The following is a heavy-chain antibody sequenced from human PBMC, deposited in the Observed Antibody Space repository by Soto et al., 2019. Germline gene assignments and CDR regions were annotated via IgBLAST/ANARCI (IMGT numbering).Heavy chain of an antibody. CDR3: ARDTIQRGHDAFDT. Sequence: GASVKVSCKASGYTFTSYGISWVRQAPGQGLEWMGWISAYNGNTNYAQKLQGRVTMTTDTSTSTAYMELRSLRSDDTAVYYCARDTIQRGHDAFDTWGQGTMVTVSS. D-gene: IGHD2-21*01. J-gene: IGHJ3*02. CDR1: GYTFTSYG. CDR2: ISAYNGNT. V-gene: IGHV1-18*01.